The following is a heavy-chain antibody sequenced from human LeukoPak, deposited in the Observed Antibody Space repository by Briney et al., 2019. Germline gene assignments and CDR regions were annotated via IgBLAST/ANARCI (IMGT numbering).Heavy chain of an antibody. V-gene: IGHV4-39*07. Sequence: PSETLSLTCTVSGAAISRNSCFWGWIRQPPGMGLEWIGSGRYSGTTYYNPSLKSRVTISGDTSKSQFSLRLTSVTAADAAVYYCAGTSSGYYSTDYWGQGTLVTVSS. J-gene: IGHJ4*02. CDR1: GAAISRNSCF. CDR3: AGTSSGYYSTDY. CDR2: GRYSGTT. D-gene: IGHD5-12*01.